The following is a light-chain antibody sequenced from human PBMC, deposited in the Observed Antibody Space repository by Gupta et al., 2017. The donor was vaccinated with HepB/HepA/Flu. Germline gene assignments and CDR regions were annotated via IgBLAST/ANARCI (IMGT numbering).Light chain of an antibody. CDR2: ENN. Sequence: SVLTQPPSVSAAPGQKVTISCSGSSSNIGNNYVSWYQQLPGTAPKLLIYENNKRPSGIHDRGLAYQAGNYATRGTNGLQTGEEDDDYCGAWDSSISAWVFGGGTKLTVL. CDR1: SSNIGNNY. CDR3: GAWDSSISAWV. V-gene: IGLV1-51*02. J-gene: IGLJ3*02.